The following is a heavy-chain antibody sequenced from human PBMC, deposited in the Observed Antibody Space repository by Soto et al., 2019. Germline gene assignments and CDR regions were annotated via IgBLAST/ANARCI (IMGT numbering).Heavy chain of an antibody. CDR3: ARWAGYCSSTSCYSGDWFDT. D-gene: IGHD2-2*02. V-gene: IGHV1-69*13. Sequence: SVKVSCKASGGTFSSYAISWVRQAPGQGLEWMGGIIPIFGTANYAQKFQGRVTITADESTSTAYMELSSLRSEDTAVYYCARWAGYCSSTSCYSGDWFDTWRQGTLVTVSS. J-gene: IGHJ5*02. CDR1: GGTFSSYA. CDR2: IIPIFGTA.